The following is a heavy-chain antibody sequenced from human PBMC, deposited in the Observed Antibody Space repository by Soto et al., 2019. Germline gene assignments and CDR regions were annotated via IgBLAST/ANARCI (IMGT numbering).Heavy chain of an antibody. D-gene: IGHD2-8*02. CDR2: IWSDGTTK. Sequence: QVQVVESGGGVVQPGRSLRLSCAASGFTFTNYGMHWVRQAPGKGLEWVAAIWSDGTTKYYEDSVRGRFTISRDNSKNTLYLQMDSLRAEVTAVYFCGRASDGVNACADYWGRGTLVSVSS. J-gene: IGHJ4*02. CDR1: GFTFTNYG. CDR3: GRASDGVNACADY. V-gene: IGHV3-33*01.